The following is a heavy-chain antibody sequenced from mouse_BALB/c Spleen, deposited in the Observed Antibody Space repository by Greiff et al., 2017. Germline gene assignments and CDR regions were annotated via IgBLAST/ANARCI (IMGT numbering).Heavy chain of an antibody. V-gene: IGHV5-6-4*01. CDR3: TADDY. J-gene: IGHJ2*01. Sequence: EVQLVESGGGLVKPGGSLKLSCAASGFTFSSYTMSWVRQTPEKRLEWVATISSGGSYTYYPDSVKGRFTISRDNAKNTLYLQMSSLKSEDTAMYYCTADDYWGQGTTLTVSS. CDR1: GFTFSSYT. CDR2: ISSGGSYT.